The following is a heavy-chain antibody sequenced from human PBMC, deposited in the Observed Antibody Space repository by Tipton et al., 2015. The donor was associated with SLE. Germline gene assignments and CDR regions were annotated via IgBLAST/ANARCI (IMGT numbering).Heavy chain of an antibody. CDR1: GGSFSAYY. V-gene: IGHV4-34*01. CDR2: INDSGIT. CDR3: ARGECSSSACYTRFYDY. D-gene: IGHD2-2*02. J-gene: IGHJ4*02. Sequence: TLSLTCAVYGGSFSAYYWSWIRQPPGKGLEWIGEINDSGITDYKSSLKSRVTISLDTSKNQFSLKMTSVTAADTALYFCARGECSSSACYTRFYDYWSQGALVTVSS.